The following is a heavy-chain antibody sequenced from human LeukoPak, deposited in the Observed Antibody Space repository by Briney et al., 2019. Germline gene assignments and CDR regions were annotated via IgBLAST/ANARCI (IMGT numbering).Heavy chain of an antibody. CDR2: MNPNSGNT. J-gene: IGHJ6*02. V-gene: IGHV1-8*02. CDR1: GYTFTGYY. Sequence: GASVKVSCKASGYTFTGYYMHWVRQAPGQGLEWMGWMNPNSGNTGYAQKFQGRVTMTRNTSISTAYMELSSLRSEDTAVYYCARGVGYNWNGYYYYGMDVWGQGTTVTVSS. CDR3: ARGVGYNWNGYYYYGMDV. D-gene: IGHD1-20*01.